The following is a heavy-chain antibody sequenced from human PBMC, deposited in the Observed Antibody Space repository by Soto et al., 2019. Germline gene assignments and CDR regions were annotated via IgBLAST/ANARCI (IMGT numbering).Heavy chain of an antibody. CDR3: AKAGWWQQLVRNYFDY. Sequence: QPGGSLRLSCVASGFSLSDYAVNWVRQAPGKGLEWVAVISFDGSTKYYADSVKGRFTISRDNSKNTLYLQMNSLRAEDTAVYYCAKAGWWQQLVRNYFDYWGQGTLVTVSS. D-gene: IGHD6-13*01. V-gene: IGHV3-30*18. J-gene: IGHJ4*02. CDR2: ISFDGSTK. CDR1: GFSLSDYA.